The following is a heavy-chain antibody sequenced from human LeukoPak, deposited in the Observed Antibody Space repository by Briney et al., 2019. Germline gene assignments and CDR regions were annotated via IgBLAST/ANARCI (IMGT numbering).Heavy chain of an antibody. D-gene: IGHD2-15*01. CDR2: IFYTGVT. V-gene: IGHV4-59*08. Sequence: SETLSLTCTVSGGSITSYYWSWIRQPPGKGLEWLGYIFYTGVTNYNPSLKSRVTISVDTSKNQFSLKLSSVTAADTAVYYCARVACSGGSRYHFDYWGQGTLVTVSS. CDR1: GGSITSYY. J-gene: IGHJ4*02. CDR3: ARVACSGGSRYHFDY.